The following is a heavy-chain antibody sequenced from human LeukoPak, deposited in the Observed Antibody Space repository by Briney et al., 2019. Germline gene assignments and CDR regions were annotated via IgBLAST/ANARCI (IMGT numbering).Heavy chain of an antibody. J-gene: IGHJ4*02. CDR1: GGSFSGYY. Sequence: SETLSLTCAVYGGSFSGYYWSWIRQPPGKGLEWIGEINHSGSTNYNPSLKSRVTISVDTSKNQFSLKLSSVTAADTAVYYCARYGLAYTYDFWGQGTLVTVSS. D-gene: IGHD3-16*01. CDR2: INHSGST. CDR3: ARYGLAYTYDF. V-gene: IGHV4-34*01.